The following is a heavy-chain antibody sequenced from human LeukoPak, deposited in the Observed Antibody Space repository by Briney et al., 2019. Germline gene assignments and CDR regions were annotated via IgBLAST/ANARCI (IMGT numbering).Heavy chain of an antibody. CDR2: MNPNSGNT. CDR1: GYTFNRHD. J-gene: IGHJ3*01. V-gene: IGHV1-8*03. Sequence: ASVKVSCKASGYTFNRHDINWVRQATGQGLEWMGWMNPNSGNTGYAQKFQGRVTITMNTSISTAYMELSSLRSEDTAVYYCARVSLEWRTYAFDLWGQGTMVTVSS. D-gene: IGHD3-3*01. CDR3: ARVSLEWRTYAFDL.